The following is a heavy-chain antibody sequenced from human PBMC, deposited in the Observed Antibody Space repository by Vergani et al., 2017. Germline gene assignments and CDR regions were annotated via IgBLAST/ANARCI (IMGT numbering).Heavy chain of an antibody. J-gene: IGHJ4*02. CDR3: ARDATQYQLLFGFDY. CDR1: GGSISSGGYY. Sequence: QVQLQESGPGLVKPSQTLSLTCTVSGGSISSGGYYWSWIRQHPGKGLEWIGYIYYSGSTYYNPSLKSRVTISVDTSKNQFSLKLSSVTAADTAVYYCARDATQYQLLFGFDYWGQGTLVTVSS. D-gene: IGHD2-2*01. CDR2: IYYSGST. V-gene: IGHV4-31*03.